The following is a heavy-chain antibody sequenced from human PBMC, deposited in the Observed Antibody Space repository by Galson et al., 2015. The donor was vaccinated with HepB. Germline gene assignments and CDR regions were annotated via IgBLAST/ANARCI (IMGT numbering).Heavy chain of an antibody. CDR1: GYTFTSYY. D-gene: IGHD4-17*01. V-gene: IGHV1-46*01. J-gene: IGHJ4*02. CDR2: INPSGGST. CDR3: ARDLRPPPRNDYGDYGSHY. Sequence: SVKVSCKASGYTFTSYYMHWVRQAPGQGLEWMGIINPSGGSTSYAQKFQGRVTMTRDTSTSTVYMELSSLRSEDTAVYYCARDLRPPPRNDYGDYGSHYWGQGTLVTVSS.